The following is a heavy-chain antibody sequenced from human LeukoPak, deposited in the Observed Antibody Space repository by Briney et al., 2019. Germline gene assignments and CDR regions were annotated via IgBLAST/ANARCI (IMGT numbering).Heavy chain of an antibody. CDR2: IYFIGST. D-gene: IGHD1-7*01. V-gene: IGHV4-39*02. Sequence: WETLSLTCTVSGASISSSSYYGAWIRQPPGKGLEWIGSIYFIGSTYYNTSLKSRVTISVDTSKNQFSLNLSSVTAADTAVYYCARGIIGTFDFWGQGILVSVSS. CDR1: GASISSSSYY. CDR3: ARGIIGTFDF. J-gene: IGHJ4*02.